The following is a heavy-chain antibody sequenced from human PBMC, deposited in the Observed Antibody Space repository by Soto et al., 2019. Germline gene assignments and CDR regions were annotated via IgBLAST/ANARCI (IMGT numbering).Heavy chain of an antibody. CDR1: GFSFTGYY. CDR2: INAHSGGT. J-gene: IGHJ5*02. Sequence: ASVKVSCKASGFSFTGYYIHWLRQAPGQGLEWMGWINAHSGGTEYAQKFQGRVTLTRDTSISTAYMTLSSLRPDDTAIYYCAKDLTRQLAYWLDPWGQGTQVAVYS. D-gene: IGHD6-6*01. CDR3: AKDLTRQLAYWLDP. V-gene: IGHV1-2*02.